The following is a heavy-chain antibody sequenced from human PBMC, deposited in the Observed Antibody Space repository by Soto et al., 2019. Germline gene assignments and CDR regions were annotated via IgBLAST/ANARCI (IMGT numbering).Heavy chain of an antibody. V-gene: IGHV1-69*13. Sequence: GASVKVSCKASGGTFSSYAISWVRQAPGQGLEWMGGIIPIFGTANYAQKFQGRVTITADESTSTAYMELSSLRSEDTAVYYCARETDTAMPERRFPAYHYYRMAVWGQGTTVTVSS. J-gene: IGHJ6*02. CDR2: IIPIFGTA. CDR3: ARETDTAMPERRFPAYHYYRMAV. CDR1: GGTFSSYA. D-gene: IGHD5-18*01.